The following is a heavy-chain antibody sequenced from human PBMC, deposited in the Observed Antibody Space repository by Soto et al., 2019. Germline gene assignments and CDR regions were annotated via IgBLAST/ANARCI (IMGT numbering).Heavy chain of an antibody. CDR3: ATSSITMIVVVTQGSFDY. CDR2: ISAYNGNT. CDR1: GYTFTSYG. J-gene: IGHJ4*02. Sequence: ASVKVSCKASGYTFTSYGISWVRQAPGQGLEWMGWISAYNGNTNYAQKLQGRVTMTTDTSTSTAHMELSSLRSEDTAVYYCATSSITMIVVVTQGSFDYWGQGTQVTVSS. V-gene: IGHV1-18*01. D-gene: IGHD3-22*01.